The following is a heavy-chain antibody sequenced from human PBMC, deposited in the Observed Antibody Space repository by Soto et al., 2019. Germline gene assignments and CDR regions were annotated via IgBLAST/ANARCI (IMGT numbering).Heavy chain of an antibody. Sequence: PSETLSLTCTVSGGSINSGTYYCGWIRQPPGKGLEWIGSIYYSGSTYYNPSLKSRVTISVDTSQNQFSLKLSSVTAADTAVYYCERHGRDAYMYYFDFWGQGALVTVSS. CDR3: ERHGRDAYMYYFDF. CDR1: GGSINSGTYY. V-gene: IGHV4-39*01. J-gene: IGHJ4*02. D-gene: IGHD2-15*01. CDR2: IYYSGST.